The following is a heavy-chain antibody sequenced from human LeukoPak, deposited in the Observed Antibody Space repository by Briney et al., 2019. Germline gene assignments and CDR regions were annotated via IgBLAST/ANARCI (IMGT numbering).Heavy chain of an antibody. CDR1: GDSINSLDL. V-gene: IGHV4-4*02. CDR3: ARDNSGSYYHRGGFDY. CDR2: MYLSGTT. J-gene: IGHJ4*02. Sequence: PSETLSLTCTVSGDSINSLDLWSWVRQPPGKGLEWIGEMYLSGTTHSNPSVKSRVTISIDKSKNQFFLNLSSVTAADTAVYYCARDNSGSYYHRGGFDYWGQGTLVTVSS. D-gene: IGHD1-26*01.